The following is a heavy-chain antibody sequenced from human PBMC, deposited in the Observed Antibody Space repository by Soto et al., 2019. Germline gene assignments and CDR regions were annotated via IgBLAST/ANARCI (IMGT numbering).Heavy chain of an antibody. J-gene: IGHJ4*02. Sequence: AAVKCSFKASGFSFGSFVFSWVRQAPGQVLEWVGWISAYNGLTTYAQNLRDRVSVTTDASTSTVYMEMRGLRIDATAVYYCESTTYCSSTSCPFSNWGQGTLVTVSS. CDR3: ESTTYCSSTSCPFSN. CDR1: GFSFGSFV. V-gene: IGHV1-18*04. CDR2: ISAYNGLT. D-gene: IGHD2-2*01.